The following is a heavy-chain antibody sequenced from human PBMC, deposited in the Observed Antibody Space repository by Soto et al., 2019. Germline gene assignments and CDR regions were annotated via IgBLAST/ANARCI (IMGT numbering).Heavy chain of an antibody. CDR1: GYSFTSFG. Sequence: ASVKVSCKASGYSFTSFGVTWVRQAPGQGLEWMGWISAYNGDTNYAQKFRGRVTMTTDTSTKIAYMELRSLRSDDTALYYCAKDIAHDYGGFDYWGQGTLVTVSS. V-gene: IGHV1-18*01. J-gene: IGHJ4*02. CDR2: ISAYNGDT. CDR3: AKDIAHDYGGFDY. D-gene: IGHD4-17*01.